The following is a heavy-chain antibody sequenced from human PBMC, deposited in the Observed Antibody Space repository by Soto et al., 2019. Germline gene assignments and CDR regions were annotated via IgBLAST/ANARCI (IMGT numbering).Heavy chain of an antibody. V-gene: IGHV1-69*12. Sequence: QVQLVQSGAEVKKPGSSVKVSCKASGGTFSSYAISWVRQAPGQGLEWMGGIIPIFGTANYAQKFQGRATXXADEATSTAYMELSSLRSEDTAVYYCSSPTTPLYYCYGMDVWGQGNTVTVSS. CDR1: GGTFSSYA. CDR3: SSPTTPLYYCYGMDV. D-gene: IGHD1-7*01. CDR2: IIPIFGTA. J-gene: IGHJ6*02.